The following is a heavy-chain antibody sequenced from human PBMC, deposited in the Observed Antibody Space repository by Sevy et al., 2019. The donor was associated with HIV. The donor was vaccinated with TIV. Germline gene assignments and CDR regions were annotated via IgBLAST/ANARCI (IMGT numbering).Heavy chain of an antibody. CDR3: ARETLSGYNL. V-gene: IGHV3-53*01. CDR2: IYAGGNT. Sequence: GGSLRLSCAASGFTFSSYAMSWVRQAPGKGLEWVSAIYAGGNTYYADSVKGRFTISRDNSKNTVYLQMNSLRVEDTAVYYCARETLSGYNLWGQGTLVTVSS. CDR1: GFTFSSYA. J-gene: IGHJ4*02. D-gene: IGHD5-12*01.